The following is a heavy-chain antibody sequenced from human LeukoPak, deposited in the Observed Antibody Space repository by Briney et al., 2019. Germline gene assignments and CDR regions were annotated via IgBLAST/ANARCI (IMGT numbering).Heavy chain of an antibody. J-gene: IGHJ4*02. Sequence: GGTLRLSCAASGFTFSSYGMSWVRQAPGKGLEWVSVISGSGGSTYYADSVKGRYTISRDNSKNTLYLQMNSLRAEDTAVYYCARSGLSRFGFWGQGTLVTVSS. CDR2: ISGSGGST. D-gene: IGHD2/OR15-2a*01. CDR1: GFTFSSYG. CDR3: ARSGLSRFGF. V-gene: IGHV3-23*01.